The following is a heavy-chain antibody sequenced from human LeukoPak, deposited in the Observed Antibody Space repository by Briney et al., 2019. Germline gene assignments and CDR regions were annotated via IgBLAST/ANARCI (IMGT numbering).Heavy chain of an antibody. CDR2: IYYSGST. Sequence: SDTLSLTCTVSGGSMSGYFWSWIRQPPGKGLECIGYIYYSGSTNYNPSLKSRVTISVDTSKNQFSLKLSSVTAADTAVYYCARSITSSWYGDFQHWGQGTLVTVSS. J-gene: IGHJ1*01. CDR3: ARSITSSWYGDFQH. V-gene: IGHV4-59*07. CDR1: GGSMSGYF. D-gene: IGHD6-13*01.